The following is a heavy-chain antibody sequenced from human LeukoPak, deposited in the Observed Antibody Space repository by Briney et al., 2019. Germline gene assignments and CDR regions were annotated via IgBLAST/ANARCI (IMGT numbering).Heavy chain of an antibody. CDR2: INHSGRT. CDR1: GGSLSNYY. CDR3: AIEAIVGAPRGDY. V-gene: IGHV4-34*01. D-gene: IGHD1-26*01. Sequence: SETLSLTCAVYGGSLSNYYWIWIRQPPGKGLEWIGEINHSGRTHYNPSLKSRVTISIDTSKNQFSLKLSSVTATDTAVYYCAIEAIVGAPRGDYWGQGTLVTVSS. J-gene: IGHJ4*02.